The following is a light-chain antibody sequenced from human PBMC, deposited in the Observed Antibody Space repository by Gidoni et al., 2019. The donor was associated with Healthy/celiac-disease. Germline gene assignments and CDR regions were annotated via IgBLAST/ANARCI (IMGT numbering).Light chain of an antibody. J-gene: IGLJ2*01. CDR1: SANIGSNY. CDR2: RNN. V-gene: IGLV1-47*01. Sequence: QSVPTQPPSASGTPGPRVTTSCSGSSANIGSNYVYWYQQPPGTAPKLLIHRNNQPPSGVPDRFSGSKSGTSASLAISGLRSEDEADYYCAAWDDSLSGVVFGGGTKLTVL. CDR3: AAWDDSLSGVV.